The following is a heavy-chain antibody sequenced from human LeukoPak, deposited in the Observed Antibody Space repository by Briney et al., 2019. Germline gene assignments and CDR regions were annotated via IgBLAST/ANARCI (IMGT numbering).Heavy chain of an antibody. D-gene: IGHD3-16*01. CDR1: GGSISGYY. CDR3: AKNDYDYVWGSSLRGWFDP. V-gene: IGHV4-59*01. CDR2: IYYSGSS. J-gene: IGHJ5*02. Sequence: PSETLSHTCTVSGGSISGYYWSWIRQPPGKGLEWIGYIYYSGSSNYNPSLKSRVSISVDTSKNQFSLKLSSVTAADTAVYYCAKNDYDYVWGSSLRGWFDPWGQGTLVTVSS.